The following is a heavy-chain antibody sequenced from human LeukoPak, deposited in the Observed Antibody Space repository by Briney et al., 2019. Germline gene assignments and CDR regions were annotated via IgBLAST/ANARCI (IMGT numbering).Heavy chain of an antibody. J-gene: IGHJ3*02. CDR2: IYYSGST. Sequence: PSETLSLTCTVSGGSISSGGYYWSWIRQPPGKGLEWIGYIYYSGSTYYNPSLKSRVTISVDTSKNQFSLKLSSVTAADTAVYYCARLSRPLYYYGSGSYFHDAFDIWGQGTMVTVSS. CDR1: GGSISSGGYY. CDR3: ARLSRPLYYYGSGSYFHDAFDI. V-gene: IGHV4-30-4*01. D-gene: IGHD3-10*01.